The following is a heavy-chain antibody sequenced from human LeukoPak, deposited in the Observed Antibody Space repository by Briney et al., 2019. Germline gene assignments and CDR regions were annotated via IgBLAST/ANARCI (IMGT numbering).Heavy chain of an antibody. CDR3: ARAIRTYYYDSSGYHFDY. J-gene: IGHJ4*02. CDR2: IYYSGST. Sequence: SETLSLTCAVYGGSFSGYYWSWIRQPPGKGLEWIGSIYYSGSTYYNPSLKSRVTISVDTSKNQFSLKLSSVTAADTAVYYCARAIRTYYYDSSGYHFDYWGQGTLVTVSS. D-gene: IGHD3-22*01. V-gene: IGHV4-34*01. CDR1: GGSFSGYY.